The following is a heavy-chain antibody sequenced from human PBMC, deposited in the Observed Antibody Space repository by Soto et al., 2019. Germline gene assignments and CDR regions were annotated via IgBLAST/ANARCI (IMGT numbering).Heavy chain of an antibody. CDR1: GVTFDDYA. CDR2: ISWNSGSI. V-gene: IGHV3-9*01. J-gene: IGHJ4*02. Sequence: GGSLRLSCAASGVTFDDYAMHWVRQAPGKGLEWVSGISWNSGSIGYADSVKGRFTISRDNAKNSLYLQMNSLRAEDTALYYRAKDKIAYGDYEYYFDYWGQGTLVTVSS. CDR3: AKDKIAYGDYEYYFDY. D-gene: IGHD4-17*01.